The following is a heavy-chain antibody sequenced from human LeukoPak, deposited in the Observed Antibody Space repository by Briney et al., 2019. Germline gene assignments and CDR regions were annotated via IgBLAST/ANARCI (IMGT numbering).Heavy chain of an antibody. D-gene: IGHD3-10*01. CDR3: NTVSGSGGFNI. V-gene: IGHV3-15*01. CDR1: GFTFSSYA. CDR2: IKSKNDGGAA. Sequence: GGSLRLSCAASGFTFSSYAMSWVRQAPGKGLEWVGRIKSKNDGGAAEYAPPVKGRFTISRDDSKKTLYLEMNSLKNEDTALYYCNTVSGSGGFNIWGQGTMVTVSS. J-gene: IGHJ3*02.